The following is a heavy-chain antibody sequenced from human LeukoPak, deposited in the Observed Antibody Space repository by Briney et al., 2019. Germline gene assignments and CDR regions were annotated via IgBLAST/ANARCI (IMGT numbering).Heavy chain of an antibody. CDR2: ITSSSSTI. CDR3: ARVPGCCSGGSCNWFDP. J-gene: IGHJ5*02. D-gene: IGHD2-15*01. V-gene: IGHV3-48*01. CDR1: GFTFSNYH. Sequence: GGSLRLSCAASGFTFSNYHMNWVRQAPGKGLEWVSYITSSSSTIYYADSVKGRFTISRDNAKNSLYLQMNSLRAEDTAVYYCARVPGCCSGGSCNWFDPWGQGTLVTVSS.